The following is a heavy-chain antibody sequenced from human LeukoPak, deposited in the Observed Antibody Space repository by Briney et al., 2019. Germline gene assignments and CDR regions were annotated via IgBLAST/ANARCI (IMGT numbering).Heavy chain of an antibody. J-gene: IGHJ6*02. CDR3: ARARPWDSSRSYYFGMDV. D-gene: IGHD3-22*01. V-gene: IGHV3-23*01. CDR2: IPGSGGAT. CDR1: GFAFSSYA. Sequence: GGSLRLSCEASGFAFSSYAIRWVRQAPGTGLEWVSSIPGSGGATYYADSVRGRFSISRDSSKNTVYLQMNSLRDEDTAVYYCARARPWDSSRSYYFGMDVWGHGTTVTVSS.